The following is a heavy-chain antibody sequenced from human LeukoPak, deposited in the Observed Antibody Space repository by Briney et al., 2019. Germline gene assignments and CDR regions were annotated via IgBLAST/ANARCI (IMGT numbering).Heavy chain of an antibody. J-gene: IGHJ3*02. CDR2: INHSGST. Sequence: SETLSLTCAVYGGSFSGYYWSWIRQPPGKGLEWIGEINHSGSTNYNPSLKSRVTISVDTSKNQFSLKLSSVTAADTAVYYCASRYCSSTSCPFDYGNRPTYAFDIWAQGTMVTVSS. CDR1: GGSFSGYY. CDR3: ASRYCSSTSCPFDYGNRPTYAFDI. D-gene: IGHD2-2*01. V-gene: IGHV4-34*01.